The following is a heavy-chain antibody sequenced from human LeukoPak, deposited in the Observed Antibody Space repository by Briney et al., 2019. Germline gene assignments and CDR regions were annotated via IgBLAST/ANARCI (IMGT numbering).Heavy chain of an antibody. CDR2: IYYSGST. D-gene: IGHD4-17*01. CDR1: GGSISSSSYY. J-gene: IGHJ4*02. V-gene: IGHV4-39*07. CDR3: ARRGDYGDFFDY. Sequence: PSETLSLTCTVSGGSISSSSYYWGWIRQPPGKGLEWIGSIYYSGSTYYNPSLKSRVTISVDTSKNQFSLKLSSVTAADTAVYYCARRGDYGDFFDYWGQGTLVTVSS.